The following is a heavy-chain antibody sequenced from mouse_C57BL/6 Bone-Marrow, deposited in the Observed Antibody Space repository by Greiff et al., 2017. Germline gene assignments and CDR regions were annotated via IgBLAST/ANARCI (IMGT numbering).Heavy chain of an antibody. J-gene: IGHJ3*01. Sequence: EVPLQQSGPELVKPGASVQISCKASGYSFTDYNMNWFKQSNGKSLEWLGVINPTYGTPSSNQKFKGKAQLAVTPSSSTVYMLLNSLSSEDSAVYCCARSHYYYGSAWFAYWGQGTLVTVSA. CDR1: GYSFTDYN. D-gene: IGHD1-1*01. CDR2: INPTYGTP. CDR3: ARSHYYYGSAWFAY. V-gene: IGHV1-39*01.